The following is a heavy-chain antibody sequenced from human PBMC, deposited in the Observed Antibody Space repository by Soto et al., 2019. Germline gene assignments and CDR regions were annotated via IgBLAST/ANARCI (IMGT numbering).Heavy chain of an antibody. V-gene: IGHV3-23*01. J-gene: IGHJ4*02. CDR3: AKDETYGGTSVFFFFEY. D-gene: IGHD2-15*01. Sequence: PGGSLRLSCAASGFTLSSYAMSWFRQAPGEGLEWVSAIRGSARTTHYADSVKGRFTISRDNSKNTLYLQMNSLRAEDTAVYYCAKDETYGGTSVFFFFEYWGQGTLVTSSS. CDR1: GFTLSSYA. CDR2: IRGSARTT.